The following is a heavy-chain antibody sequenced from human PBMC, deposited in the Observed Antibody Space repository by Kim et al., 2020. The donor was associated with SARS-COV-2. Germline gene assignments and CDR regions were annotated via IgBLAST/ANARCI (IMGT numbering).Heavy chain of an antibody. CDR3: ARGVEYSSSSWFDP. D-gene: IGHD6-6*01. Sequence: SVKVSCKASGGTFRNYEYNWVRQAPGQGLEWLGGIFPIFGATNYAQKFQGRLTITADESRSTVYMQLSSLKSEDTAVYYCARGVEYSSSSWFDPWGQGT. V-gene: IGHV1-69*13. CDR1: GGTFRNYE. J-gene: IGHJ5*02. CDR2: IFPIFGAT.